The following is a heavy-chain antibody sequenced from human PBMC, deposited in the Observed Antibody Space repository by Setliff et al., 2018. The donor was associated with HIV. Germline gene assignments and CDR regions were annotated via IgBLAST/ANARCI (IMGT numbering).Heavy chain of an antibody. J-gene: IGHJ4*02. Sequence: GGSLRLSCAASGFAFSDFSMSWVRQAPGKGLEWVGKIKGDGSEENYVDSVKGRFTISRDNVEKSLYLQMNSLRVEDTAMYYCARDWPSSTAAGDCWGQGTLVTVSS. CDR2: IKGDGSEE. CDR1: GFAFSDFS. D-gene: IGHD6-6*01. CDR3: ARDWPSSTAAGDC. V-gene: IGHV3-7*01.